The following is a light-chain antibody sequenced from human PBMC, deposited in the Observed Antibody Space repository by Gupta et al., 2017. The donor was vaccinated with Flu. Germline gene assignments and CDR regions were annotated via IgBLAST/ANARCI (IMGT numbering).Light chain of an antibody. CDR3: QQYNDWPLT. CDR1: QSVNSN. Sequence: PATLSGSPGERATLSCRASQSVNSNLAWYQQKPGQAPRLLIYGASTRATGIPARFSGSGSGTEFTLTISSLQSEDFAVYYCQQYNDWPLTFGQGTRLEIK. V-gene: IGKV3-15*01. J-gene: IGKJ2*01. CDR2: GAS.